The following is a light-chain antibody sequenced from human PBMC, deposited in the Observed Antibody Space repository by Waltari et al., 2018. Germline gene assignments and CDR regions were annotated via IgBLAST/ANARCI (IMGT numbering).Light chain of an antibody. J-gene: IGLJ2*01. Sequence: SYELTQPPSVSVSPGQKARITCSGDALPEQYAYWYQQKPGQAPVLVIYKDSERPSGIPERFSGSSSGTTVTLTISGVQAEDEADYYCQSPDSSGTYWVFGGGTKLTVL. V-gene: IGLV3-25*03. CDR3: QSPDSSGTYWV. CDR2: KDS. CDR1: ALPEQY.